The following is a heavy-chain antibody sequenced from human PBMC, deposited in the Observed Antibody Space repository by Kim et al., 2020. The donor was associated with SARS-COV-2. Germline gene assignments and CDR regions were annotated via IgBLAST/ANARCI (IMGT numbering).Heavy chain of an antibody. V-gene: IGHV3-30*02. CDR3: AKQTPPVVAAKQYYYYGMDV. J-gene: IGHJ6*02. Sequence: PFTISRDNSKNTLYLQMNGLRAEDTAVYYCAKQTPPVVAAKQYYYYGMDVWGQGTTVTVSS. D-gene: IGHD2-15*01.